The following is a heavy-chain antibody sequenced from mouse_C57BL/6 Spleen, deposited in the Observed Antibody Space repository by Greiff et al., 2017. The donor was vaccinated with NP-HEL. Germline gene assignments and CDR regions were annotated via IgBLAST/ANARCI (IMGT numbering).Heavy chain of an antibody. CDR3: ARNYGSSYWFAY. CDR1: GFTFSDYG. V-gene: IGHV5-17*01. J-gene: IGHJ3*01. D-gene: IGHD1-1*01. Sequence: EVKLVESGGGLVKPGGSLKLSCAASGFTFSDYGMHWVRQAPEKGLEWVAYISSGSSTIYYADTVKGRFTISRDNAKNTLFLQTTSLRSEDTAMYYCARNYGSSYWFAYWGQGTLVTVSA. CDR2: ISSGSSTI.